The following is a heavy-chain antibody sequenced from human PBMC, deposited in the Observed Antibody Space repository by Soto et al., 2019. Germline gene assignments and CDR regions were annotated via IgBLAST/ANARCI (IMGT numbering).Heavy chain of an antibody. CDR2: ISAYNGNT. CDR1: GYTFTSYG. D-gene: IGHD3-22*01. J-gene: IGHJ3*01. Sequence: APVKVSCKASGYTFTSYGISWVRQAPGQGLEWMGWISAYNGNTNYAQKLQGRVTMTTDISTSTAYMELRSLRSDDTAVYYCARDQGAEYYDSSGYFVWGQGTMVTVSS. V-gene: IGHV1-18*01. CDR3: ARDQGAEYYDSSGYFV.